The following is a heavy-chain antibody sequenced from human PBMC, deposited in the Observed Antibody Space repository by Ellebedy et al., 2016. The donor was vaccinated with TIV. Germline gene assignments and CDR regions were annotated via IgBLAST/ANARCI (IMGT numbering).Heavy chain of an antibody. CDR2: INSDGSST. CDR1: GFTFSSYW. D-gene: IGHD1-26*01. V-gene: IGHV3-74*01. Sequence: GGSLRLSXAASGFTFSSYWMHWVRQAPGKGLVWVSRINSDGSSTNYADSVKGRFTISRDNAKNTLYLQMNSLRVEDTAVYYCARGPVGALSIDYWGQGTLVTVSS. CDR3: ARGPVGALSIDY. J-gene: IGHJ4*02.